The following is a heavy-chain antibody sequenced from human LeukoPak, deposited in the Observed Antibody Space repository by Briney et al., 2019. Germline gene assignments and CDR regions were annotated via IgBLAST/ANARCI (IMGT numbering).Heavy chain of an antibody. D-gene: IGHD2-2*01. J-gene: IGHJ4*02. CDR1: GYTFTSYY. Sequence: ASVKISCKASGYTFTSYYMHWVRQAPGQRLEWMGIINPSGGSTSYAQKFQGRVTMTRDTSTSTVYMELSSLRSEDTAVYYCARGSHIVVVPAAKSLDYWGQGTLVTVSS. V-gene: IGHV1-46*03. CDR3: ARGSHIVVVPAAKSLDY. CDR2: INPSGGST.